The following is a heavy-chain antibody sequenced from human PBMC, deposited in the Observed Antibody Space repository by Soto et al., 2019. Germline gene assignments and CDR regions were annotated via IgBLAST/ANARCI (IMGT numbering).Heavy chain of an antibody. CDR3: AREELVRFLDWLLYGAFDI. CDR1: GFTFSSYW. J-gene: IGHJ3*02. V-gene: IGHV3-74*01. D-gene: IGHD3-3*01. Sequence: GGSLRLSCAASGFTFSSYWMHWVRQGPGKGLVWVSRISADGSSRTHADSVKGRFTISRDNSKNTLYLQMNSLRAEDTAVYYCAREELVRFLDWLLYGAFDIWGQGTMVTVSS. CDR2: ISADGSSR.